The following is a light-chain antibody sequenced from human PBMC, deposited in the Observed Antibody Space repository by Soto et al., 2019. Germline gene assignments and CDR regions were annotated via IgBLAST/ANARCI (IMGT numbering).Light chain of an antibody. J-gene: IGLJ1*01. CDR1: SSDVGGYNY. CDR3: CSYAGSYD. V-gene: IGLV2-11*01. CDR2: DVS. Sequence: QSALTQPRSVCGSPGQAVTISCTGTSSDVGGYNYVSWYQQHPGKAPKLMIYDVSKRPSGVPDRFSGSKSGNTASLTISGLQAEDEADYYCCSYAGSYDFGTGTKVTVL.